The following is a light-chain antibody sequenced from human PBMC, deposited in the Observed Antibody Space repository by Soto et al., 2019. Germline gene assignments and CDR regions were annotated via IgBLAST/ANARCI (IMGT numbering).Light chain of an antibody. CDR1: SSDVGGYNY. CDR3: SSYTSSTAYV. J-gene: IGLJ1*01. V-gene: IGLV2-14*01. Sequence: QSVLTQPASVSGSPGQSITISCTGTSSDVGGYNYVSWYQLHPGKAPKLMVYEVSNRPSGVSNRFSGSESGNTASLTISGLQAEDEADYYCSSYTSSTAYVSGNGTKVTVL. CDR2: EVS.